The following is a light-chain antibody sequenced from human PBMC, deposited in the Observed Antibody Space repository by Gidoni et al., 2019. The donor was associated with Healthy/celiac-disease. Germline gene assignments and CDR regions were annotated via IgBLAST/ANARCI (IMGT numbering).Light chain of an antibody. J-gene: IGKJ3*01. V-gene: IGKV2-28*01. CDR2: LGS. CDR1: QSLLHRNGYNS. CDR3: MQALQTPFT. Sequence: DIVMTQSPLSLPVTPGEPASISCRSSQSLLHRNGYNSLDWYLQKPGQSPQLLIYLGSNRAAGVPDRFSGSGSGTDFTLKISRVEAEDVGVYYCMQALQTPFTFXPXTKVDIK.